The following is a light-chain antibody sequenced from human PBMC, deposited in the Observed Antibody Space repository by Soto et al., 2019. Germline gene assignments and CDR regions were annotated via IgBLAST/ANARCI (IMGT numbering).Light chain of an antibody. Sequence: DIQMTQSPSSLSASVRDRVTITCRASESISSYLNWYQQKPGKVPKLLIYAASSLQSGVPLRFSGGGSGTDFTLTISSLQPEDVATYYCQQTYSAPRTFGQGTKVEIK. V-gene: IGKV1-39*01. CDR3: QQTYSAPRT. J-gene: IGKJ1*01. CDR2: AAS. CDR1: ESISSY.